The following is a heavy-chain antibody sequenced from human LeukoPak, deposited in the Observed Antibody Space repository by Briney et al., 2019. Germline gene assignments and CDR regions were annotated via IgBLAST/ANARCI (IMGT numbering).Heavy chain of an antibody. CDR2: IDISGSTI. CDR3: ARESVGFLEWLQRYYYYGMDV. V-gene: IGHV3-48*02. D-gene: IGHD3-3*01. Sequence: GGSLRLSCAASGFTFSSYSMNWVRQAPGKGLELISYIDISGSTIYYADSVKGRFTISRDNAKNSLYLQMNSLRDEDTAVYYCARESVGFLEWLQRYYYYGMDVWGQGTTVTVSS. CDR1: GFTFSSYS. J-gene: IGHJ6*02.